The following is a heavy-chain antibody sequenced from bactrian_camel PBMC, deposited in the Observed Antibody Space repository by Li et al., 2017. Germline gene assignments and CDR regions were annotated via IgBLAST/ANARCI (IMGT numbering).Heavy chain of an antibody. D-gene: IGHD3*01. J-gene: IGHJ4*01. V-gene: IGHV3S53*01. CDR1: GDVDTDSC. CDR3: AARGASCQGYYLPVPSEFNY. Sequence: HVQLVESGGGSVQPGGSLRLSCAISGDVDTDSCMAWFRRVPEKEREAVAALDSDGSPMYADFVEGRFTISRENGKNTQYLQMNSLRPEDTAMYYCAARGASCQGYYLPVPSEFNYWGQGTQVTV. CDR2: LDSDGSP.